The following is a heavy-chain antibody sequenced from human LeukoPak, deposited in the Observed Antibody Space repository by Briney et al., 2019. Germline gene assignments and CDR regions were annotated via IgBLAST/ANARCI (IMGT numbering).Heavy chain of an antibody. CDR1: GYTFTTSG. D-gene: IGHD1-1*01. CDR2: ISTYNDNT. CDR3: ARDLGWNHFPYAMDV. V-gene: IGHV1-18*01. J-gene: IGHJ6*02. Sequence: ASVKVSCKPSGYTFTTSGISWARQAPGQGLEWMGWISTYNDNTNYAQKLQGRVTMTTDTSTTTAYMELRSLRSDDTAVYYCARDLGWNHFPYAMDVWGQGTTVTVSS.